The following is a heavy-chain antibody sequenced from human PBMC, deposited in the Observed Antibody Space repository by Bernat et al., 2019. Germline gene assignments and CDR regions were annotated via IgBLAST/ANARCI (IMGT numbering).Heavy chain of an antibody. CDR2: ISGSGGST. J-gene: IGHJ6*02. D-gene: IGHD2-2*01. V-gene: IGHV3-23*04. Sequence: EVQLVESGGGLVQPGGSLRLSCAASGFTFGSYGMSWVRQPPGKGLEWVSFISGSGGSTYYADSVKGRFTISRDNSKNTLYLQMNSLRAEDTAVYYCAKPSSTRNYGMDVWGQGTTVTVSS. CDR1: GFTFGSYG. CDR3: AKPSSTRNYGMDV.